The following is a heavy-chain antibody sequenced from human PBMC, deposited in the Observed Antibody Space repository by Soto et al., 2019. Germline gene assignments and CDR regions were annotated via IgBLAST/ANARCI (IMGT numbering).Heavy chain of an antibody. CDR3: ARDDFGDLWRSPDV. J-gene: IGHJ3*01. CDR2: ITDYNGST. V-gene: IGHV1-18*04. CDR1: GYTFINYG. Sequence: QVQLMQSGAEVKKSGASVKVSCKASGYTFINYGIIWVRQAPGQGLEWMGWITDYNGSTKYARKFQDRVTMTTDTSTSTAYMELRSLRYDDTAVYFCARDDFGDLWRSPDVWGQGTMVTVSS. D-gene: IGHD4-17*01.